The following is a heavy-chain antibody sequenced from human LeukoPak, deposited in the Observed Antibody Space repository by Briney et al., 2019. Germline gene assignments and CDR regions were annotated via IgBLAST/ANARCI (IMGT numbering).Heavy chain of an antibody. CDR2: MNPSGGST. J-gene: IGHJ3*02. Sequence: VASVKVSCKASGYTFTNYYMHWVRQAPGQGREGMGIMNPSGGSTNYTQKFQGRVTMTRDTSTSTVYMELSSLRSEDTAVYYCARVNTHYYYDSSGFPDDAFDIWGQGTMVTVSS. V-gene: IGHV1-46*01. CDR1: GYTFTNYY. CDR3: ARVNTHYYYDSSGFPDDAFDI. D-gene: IGHD3-22*01.